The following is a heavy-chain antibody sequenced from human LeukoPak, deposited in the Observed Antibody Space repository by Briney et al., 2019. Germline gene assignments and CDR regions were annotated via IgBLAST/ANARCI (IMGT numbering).Heavy chain of an antibody. V-gene: IGHV3-30-3*01. CDR2: ISYDGSNK. D-gene: IGHD3-22*01. Sequence: GGSLRLSCAASGFTFSSYAMHWLRQAPGKGLEWVAVISYDGSNKYYADSVKGRFTISRDNSKNTLYLQMNSLRAEDTAVYYCARAKGYYDSSGYIHYWGQGTLVTVSS. CDR1: GFTFSSYA. J-gene: IGHJ4*02. CDR3: ARAKGYYDSSGYIHY.